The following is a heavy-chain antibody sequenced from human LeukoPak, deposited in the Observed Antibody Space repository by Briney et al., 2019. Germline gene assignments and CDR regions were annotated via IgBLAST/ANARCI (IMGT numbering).Heavy chain of an antibody. CDR1: GFTFSSYG. CDR3: ASWMVRGVSRWG. Sequence: AGGSLRLSCAASGFTFSSYGMHWVRRAPGKGLEWVAFIRYDATQKNYADSVKGRFTISRDNAKNSLYLQMNSLRAEDTAVYYCASWMVRGVSRWGWGQGTLVTVSS. V-gene: IGHV3-30*02. CDR2: IRYDATQK. J-gene: IGHJ4*02. D-gene: IGHD3-10*01.